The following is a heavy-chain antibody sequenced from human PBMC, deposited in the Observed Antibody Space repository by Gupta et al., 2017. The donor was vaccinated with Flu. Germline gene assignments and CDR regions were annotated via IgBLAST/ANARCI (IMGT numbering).Heavy chain of an antibody. CDR3: ARGGRGITIFGRFDP. Sequence: YAISWVRQAPGQGLEWMGGIIPIFGTANYAQKFQGRVTITADESTSTAYMELSSLRSEDTAVYYCARGGRGITIFGRFDPWGQGTLVTVSS. J-gene: IGHJ5*02. V-gene: IGHV1-69*01. CDR2: IIPIFGTA. CDR1: YA. D-gene: IGHD3-3*01.